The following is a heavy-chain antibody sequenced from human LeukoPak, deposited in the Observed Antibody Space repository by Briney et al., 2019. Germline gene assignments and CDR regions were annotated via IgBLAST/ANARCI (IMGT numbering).Heavy chain of an antibody. J-gene: IGHJ3*02. CDR3: AKDVDIVATRAFDI. CDR1: GFTVSSNY. D-gene: IGHD5-12*01. Sequence: PGGSLRLSCAASGFTVSSNYMSWVRQAPGKGLEWVSVIYSGAITYYADSVKGRFTISRDNSKNTLYLQMNSLRAEDTAVYYCAKDVDIVATRAFDIWGQGTMVTVAS. CDR2: IYSGAIT. V-gene: IGHV3-53*01.